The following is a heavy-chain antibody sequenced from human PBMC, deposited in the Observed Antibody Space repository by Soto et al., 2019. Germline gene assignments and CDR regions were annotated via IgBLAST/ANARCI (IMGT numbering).Heavy chain of an antibody. J-gene: IGHJ6*02. D-gene: IGHD1-26*01. Sequence: SQTLSLTCAISEDSVSSNSAAWNWIRQSPSRGLEWLGRTYYRSKWYNDYAVSVKSRITINPDTSKNQFSLQLNSVTPEDTAVYCCARRRWELDPTSKVCYYGMDVWGRGTTVTVS. CDR1: EDSVSSNSAA. CDR2: TYYRSKWYN. V-gene: IGHV6-1*01. CDR3: ARRRWELDPTSKVCYYGMDV.